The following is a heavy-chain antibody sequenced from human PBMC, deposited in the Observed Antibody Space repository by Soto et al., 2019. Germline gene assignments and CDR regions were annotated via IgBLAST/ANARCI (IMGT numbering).Heavy chain of an antibody. CDR3: GRRVVVKVYEMGGPDY. V-gene: IGHV1-46*01. D-gene: IGHD2-8*01. CDR2: INQSSGSP. J-gene: IGHJ4*02. Sequence: QVQLVQSGAEVKKTGASVKFSCRTSGYTFSRYYMHWVRQAPGQGLVRMGIINQSSGSPNYAQKFLGRLTVTRDKSTSTGYKELNGLTSAEAAVDYCGRRVVVKVYEMGGPDYWGQGTLVTVSS. CDR1: GYTFSRYY.